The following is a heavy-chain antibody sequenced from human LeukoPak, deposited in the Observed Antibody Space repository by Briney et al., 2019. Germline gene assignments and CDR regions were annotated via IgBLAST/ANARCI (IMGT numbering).Heavy chain of an antibody. J-gene: IGHJ5*02. CDR2: IYYSGST. D-gene: IGHD6-13*01. CDR3: ARQAGNYSNSWYDPLAFDGFWVSWFDP. V-gene: IGHV4-59*01. CDR1: GGSISSYY. Sequence: SETLSLTCTVSGGSISSYYWSWIRQPPGKGLEWIGYIYYSGSTNYNPSLKSRVTISVDTSKNQFSLKLSSVSAADTAGYYCARQAGNYSNSWYDPLAFDGFWVSWFDPWGKGTLVTVSS.